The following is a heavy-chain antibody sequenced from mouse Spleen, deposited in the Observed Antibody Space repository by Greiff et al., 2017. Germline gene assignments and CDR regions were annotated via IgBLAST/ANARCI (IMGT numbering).Heavy chain of an antibody. CDR2: IFPGSGST. V-gene: IGHV1-75*01. Sequence: VQVVESGPELVKPGASVKISCKASGYTFTDYYINWVKQRPGQGLEWIGWIFPGSGSTYYNEKFKGKATLTVDKSSSTAYMLLSSLTSEDSAVYFCARSRVLRLFYAMDYWGQGTSVTVSS. D-gene: IGHD1-2*01. J-gene: IGHJ4*01. CDR1: GYTFTDYY. CDR3: ARSRVLRLFYAMDY.